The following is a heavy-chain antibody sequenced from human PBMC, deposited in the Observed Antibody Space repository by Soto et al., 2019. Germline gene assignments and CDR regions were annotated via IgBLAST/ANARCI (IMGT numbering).Heavy chain of an antibody. D-gene: IGHD3-3*01. CDR1: GGSISSGGYY. V-gene: IGHV4-31*03. Sequence: NPSETLSLTCTVSGGSISSGGYYWSWIRQHPGKGLEWIGYIYYSGSTYYNPSLKSRVTISVDTSKNQFSLKLSSVTAADTAVYYCARPRITIFGVVDDWYFDLWGRGTLVTVSS. J-gene: IGHJ2*01. CDR3: ARPRITIFGVVDDWYFDL. CDR2: IYYSGST.